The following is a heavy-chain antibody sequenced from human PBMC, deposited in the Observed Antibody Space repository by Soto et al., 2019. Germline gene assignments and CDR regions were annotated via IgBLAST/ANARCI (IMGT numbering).Heavy chain of an antibody. D-gene: IGHD2-15*01. J-gene: IGHJ3*01. V-gene: IGHV1-18*01. CDR2: ISVFNGNT. CDR3: GRDGSGGIIDS. Sequence: QVQLVQSGAEVKKPGASVKVSCKTSGYTFTGYGINWVRQAPGHGLEWMGWISVFNGNTKYGQNIQDRVIMTTDTSTSTAYMELRSLRSNDTAVYFCGRDGSGGIIDSWGQGTMLIVSS. CDR1: GYTFTGYG.